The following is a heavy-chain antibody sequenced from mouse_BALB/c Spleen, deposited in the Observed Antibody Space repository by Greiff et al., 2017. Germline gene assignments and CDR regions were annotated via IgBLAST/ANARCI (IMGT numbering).Heavy chain of an antibody. D-gene: IGHD2-1*01. J-gene: IGHJ4*01. CDR3: ARIGNYLYYAMDY. CDR1: GFSLTSYG. CDR2: IWSGGST. Sequence: VQLQQSGPGLVQPSQSLSITCTVSGFSLTSYGVHWVRQSPGKGLEWLGVIWSGGSTDYNAAFISRLSISKDNSKSQVFFKMNSLQANDTAIYYCARIGNYLYYAMDYWGQGNSVTVSS. V-gene: IGHV2-2*02.